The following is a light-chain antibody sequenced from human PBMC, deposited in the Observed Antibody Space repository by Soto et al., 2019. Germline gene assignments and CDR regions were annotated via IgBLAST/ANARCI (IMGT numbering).Light chain of an antibody. CDR3: RQYDSSPIT. V-gene: IGKV3-20*01. CDR2: GES. CDR1: QSVSSSY. Sequence: EIVLTQSPGTLSLSPGERATLSCRASQSVSSSYLAWYQQTPGQAPRLLIYGESSRAPGIPDRFSGSGSGTHFTLTISRLEPEDFAVYYCRQYDSSPITFGQGTRLEIK. J-gene: IGKJ5*01.